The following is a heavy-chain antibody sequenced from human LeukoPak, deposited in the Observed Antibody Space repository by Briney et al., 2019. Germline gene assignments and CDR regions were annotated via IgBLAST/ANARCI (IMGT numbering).Heavy chain of an antibody. Sequence: GGSLRLSCAASGFTFDDYAMHWVRQAPGKGLEWVSGISWNSGSIGYADSVKGRFTISRDNAKNSLNLQMNSLRAEDTALYYCAKAQSVWFGDPMDYWGQGTLVTVSS. CDR3: AKAQSVWFGDPMDY. V-gene: IGHV3-9*01. CDR1: GFTFDDYA. D-gene: IGHD3-10*01. J-gene: IGHJ4*02. CDR2: ISWNSGSI.